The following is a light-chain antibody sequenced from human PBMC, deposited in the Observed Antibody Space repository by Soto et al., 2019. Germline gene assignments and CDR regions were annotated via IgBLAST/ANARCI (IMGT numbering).Light chain of an antibody. Sequence: EIVLTQSPGTLSLSPGERATLSCRASQSIRSRYLAWYQQKPGQAPRLVIYGASSRAIGIPDRFSGSGSGTDFTLTISRLEAEDFAVYYCQQFGSSFPTTFGQGTRLEI. CDR2: GAS. V-gene: IGKV3-20*01. J-gene: IGKJ5*01. CDR3: QQFGSSFPTT. CDR1: QSIRSRY.